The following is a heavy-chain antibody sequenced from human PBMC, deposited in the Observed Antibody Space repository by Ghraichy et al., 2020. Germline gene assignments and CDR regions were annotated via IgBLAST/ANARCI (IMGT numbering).Heavy chain of an antibody. D-gene: IGHD5-12*01. Sequence: GGSLRLSCAASGFTFSSYAITWVRQAPGEGLEWVSAISGAGGITFYADSVKGRFTISRDNSRSTVYLQMNSLRAEDTAVYYCAKRNGYESNHYYGLDVWGQGNTVTVSS. J-gene: IGHJ6*02. V-gene: IGHV3-23*01. CDR2: ISGAGGIT. CDR1: GFTFSSYA. CDR3: AKRNGYESNHYYGLDV.